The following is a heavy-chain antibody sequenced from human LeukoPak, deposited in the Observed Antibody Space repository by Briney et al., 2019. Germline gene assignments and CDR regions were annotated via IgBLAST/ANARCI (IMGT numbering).Heavy chain of an antibody. J-gene: IGHJ4*02. Sequence: ASVTVSCKASGYTFTSYAMHWVRQAPGQRLEWMGWINAGNGNTKYSQKFQGRVTITRDTSASTAYMELSSLRSEDTAVYYCARDMGTVTTGLLNDYWGQGTLVTVSS. CDR1: GYTFTSYA. V-gene: IGHV1-3*01. CDR2: INAGNGNT. CDR3: ARDMGTVTTGLLNDY. D-gene: IGHD4-11*01.